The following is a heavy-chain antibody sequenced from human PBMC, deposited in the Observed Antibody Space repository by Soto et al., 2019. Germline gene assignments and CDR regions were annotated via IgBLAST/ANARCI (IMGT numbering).Heavy chain of an antibody. CDR2: ISGSGGRT. CDR3: AKDQWWEVPHYLDD. D-gene: IGHD1-26*01. Sequence: GGSLRLSCAASGFTFSTYAMTWVRQAPGKGLEWLSTISGSGGRTFYADSVKDRFTNSRDNFKSTLYLQMDGLRVEDTAIYYCAKDQWWEVPHYLDDWGQGAQVTVSS. V-gene: IGHV3-23*01. CDR1: GFTFSTYA. J-gene: IGHJ4*02.